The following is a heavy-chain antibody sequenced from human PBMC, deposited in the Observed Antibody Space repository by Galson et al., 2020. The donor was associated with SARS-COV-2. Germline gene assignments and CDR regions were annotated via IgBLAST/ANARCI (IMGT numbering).Heavy chain of an antibody. CDR2: FDPEDGET. Sequence: ASVKVSCKVSGYTLTELSMHWVRQAPGKGLEWMGCFDPEDGETIYAQKFQGRVTMTEDTSTDTAYMELSSLRSEDTAVYYCATASPIAAAGTGWFDPWGQGTLVTVSS. CDR1: GYTLTELS. D-gene: IGHD6-13*01. J-gene: IGHJ5*02. V-gene: IGHV1-24*01. CDR3: ATASPIAAAGTGWFDP.